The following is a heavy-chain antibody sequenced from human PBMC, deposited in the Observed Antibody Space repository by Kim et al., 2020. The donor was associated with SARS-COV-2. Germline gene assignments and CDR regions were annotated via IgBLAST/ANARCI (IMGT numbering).Heavy chain of an antibody. V-gene: IGHV1-8*01. Sequence: ASVKVSCKASGYTFTSYDINWVRQATGQGLEWMGWMNPNSGNTGYAQKFQGRVTMTRNTSISTAYMELSSLRSEDTAVYYCARVGRRGGNKAGGGWGQGTLVTVSS. CDR1: GYTFTSYD. CDR2: MNPNSGNT. J-gene: IGHJ4*02. D-gene: IGHD2-15*01. CDR3: ARVGRRGGNKAGGG.